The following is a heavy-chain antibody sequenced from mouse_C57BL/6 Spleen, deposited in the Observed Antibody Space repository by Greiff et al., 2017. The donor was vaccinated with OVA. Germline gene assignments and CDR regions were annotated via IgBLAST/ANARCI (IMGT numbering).Heavy chain of an antibody. CDR3: ARSGYYGSSLYYAMDY. Sequence: QVQLQQPGAELVKPGASVKLSCKASGFTFTSYWMQWVKQRPGQGLEWIGEIDPSDSYTNYNQKFKGKATLTVDTSSSTAYMQLSSLTSEDSAVYYWARSGYYGSSLYYAMDYWGQGTSVTVSS. V-gene: IGHV1-50*01. D-gene: IGHD1-1*01. J-gene: IGHJ4*01. CDR1: GFTFTSYW. CDR2: IDPSDSYT.